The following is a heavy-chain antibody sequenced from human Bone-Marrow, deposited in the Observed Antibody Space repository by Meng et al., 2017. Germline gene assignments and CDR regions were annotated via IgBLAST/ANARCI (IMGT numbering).Heavy chain of an antibody. CDR1: GGSFSDYY. J-gene: IGHJ4*02. D-gene: IGHD4-11*01. Sequence: QVQLQQWGAGLLKPSETLSPTGFVSGGSFSDYYWSWIRQPPGKGLEWIGEINHSGSTNYNPSLESRATISVDTSQNNLSLKLSSVTAADSAVYYCARGPTTMAHDFDYWGQGTLVTVSS. V-gene: IGHV4-34*01. CDR2: INHSGST. CDR3: ARGPTTMAHDFDY.